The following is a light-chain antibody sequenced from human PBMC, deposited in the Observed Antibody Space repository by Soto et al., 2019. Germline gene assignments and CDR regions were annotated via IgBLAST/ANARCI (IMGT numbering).Light chain of an antibody. V-gene: IGLV2-14*03. CDR3: CSLATSHTYV. J-gene: IGLJ1*01. CDR2: HVT. Sequence: QSALTQPASVSGSPGQSITISCTGTSSDIGQYDYVSWYQQHPGKAPKLIIYHVTYRPSGVSNRYSGSKSGNSASLTISGLQADDEADYYCCSLATSHTYVFGSGTKLTVL. CDR1: SSDIGQYDY.